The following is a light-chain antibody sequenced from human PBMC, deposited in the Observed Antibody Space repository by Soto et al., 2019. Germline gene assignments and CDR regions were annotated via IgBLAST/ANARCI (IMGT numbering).Light chain of an antibody. CDR1: QSISTW. CDR3: QQYNDSFPYT. CDR2: KAS. J-gene: IGKJ2*01. Sequence: DIQLTQSPSTLSASVGDRVTITCRASQSISTWLAWYQQKPGTAPKLLIHKASTLESGVPSRFSGSRPGTEFTLTVSSLQPDDFATYYCQQYNDSFPYTFGQGTKLEIK. V-gene: IGKV1-5*03.